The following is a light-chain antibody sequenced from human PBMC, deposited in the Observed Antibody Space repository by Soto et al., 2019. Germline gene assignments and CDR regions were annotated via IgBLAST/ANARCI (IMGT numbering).Light chain of an antibody. J-gene: IGLJ1*01. V-gene: IGLV1-44*01. CDR2: NNN. CDR3: AEGDDILKASYF. Sequence: QSVLTQPPSASGTPGQRVTISCSGSSSNIGSHTINWYQQLPGTAPKLLIYNNNQRPSGVPDRFSGSKSGTSASLAISGLQSEDEVVYFWAEGDDILKASYFLGNGTRVT. CDR1: SSNIGSHT.